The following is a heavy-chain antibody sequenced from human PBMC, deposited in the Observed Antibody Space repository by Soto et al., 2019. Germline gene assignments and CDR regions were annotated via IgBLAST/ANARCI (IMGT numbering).Heavy chain of an antibody. CDR2: ISYDGNNK. V-gene: IGHV3-30-3*01. CDR3: ARDLYGTGSMDV. Sequence: QVQLVESGGGVVQPGRSLRLSCAASGFTFSTYAMHWVRQAPGKGLEWVAVISYDGNNKYYADSVKGRFTISRDNSKNTLYLQMNSLRTEDTAVYYCARDLYGTGSMDVGGQGTTVTVSS. D-gene: IGHD3-9*01. J-gene: IGHJ6*02. CDR1: GFTFSTYA.